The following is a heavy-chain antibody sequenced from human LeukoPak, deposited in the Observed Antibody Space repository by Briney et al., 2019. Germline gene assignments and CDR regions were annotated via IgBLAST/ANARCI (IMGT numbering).Heavy chain of an antibody. Sequence: APVKVSCKASGYTFTSYYMHWVRQAPGQGLEWMGIINPSGGSTSYAQKFQGRVTMTRDTSTSTVYMELSSLRSEDTAVYYCARADCGGDCYPSTYFDYWGQGTLVTVSS. CDR2: INPSGGST. J-gene: IGHJ4*02. D-gene: IGHD2-21*01. V-gene: IGHV1-46*01. CDR3: ARADCGGDCYPSTYFDY. CDR1: GYTFTSYY.